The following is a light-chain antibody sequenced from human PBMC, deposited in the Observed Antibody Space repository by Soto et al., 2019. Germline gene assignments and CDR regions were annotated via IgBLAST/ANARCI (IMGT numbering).Light chain of an antibody. CDR3: QQYAVSPIT. J-gene: IGKJ5*01. V-gene: IGKV3-20*01. CDR1: QTVSKNY. Sequence: EIVLTQSPATLSLSPGEGATLSCRASQTVSKNYLAWYQQKAGQAPRLVIYAASTRATGIPDRFSGSGSGTDFTLTISRLEPEDFAVFYCQQYAVSPITFGQGTRLEIK. CDR2: AAS.